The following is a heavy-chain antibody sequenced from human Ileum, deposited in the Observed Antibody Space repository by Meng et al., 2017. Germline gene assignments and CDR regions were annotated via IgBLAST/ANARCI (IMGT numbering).Heavy chain of an antibody. D-gene: IGHD3-10*01. J-gene: IGHJ4*02. CDR3: ARDMPYSSGSFDY. Sequence: QVQIVQYGAEVKKPWASVTVYGKASGFTFVSYAIYWVRQAPGQGLEWMGWITAGNGNTKYSQKFQGRVTITRDTSASTAYMELSSLRSEDTAVYYCARDMPYSSGSFDYWGQGTLVTVSS. CDR1: GFTFVSYA. CDR2: ITAGNGNT. V-gene: IGHV1-3*01.